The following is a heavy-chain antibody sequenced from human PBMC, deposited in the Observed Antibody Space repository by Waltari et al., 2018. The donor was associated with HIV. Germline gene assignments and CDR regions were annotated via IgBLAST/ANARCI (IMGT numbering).Heavy chain of an antibody. CDR1: GDCISNSNYF. J-gene: IGHJ2*01. CDR3: ARHALRVGAAYWSYDL. V-gene: IGHV4-39*01. CDR2: IYYSGDT. D-gene: IGHD1-26*01. Sequence: QLQLQASGPGLAKPSETLSLTCTVSGDCISNSNYFWGSIRQPPGKGLESIGRIYYSGDTYYNPSLKSRVTISVDTSKNQFSLKVNSVTAADTAVYYCARHALRVGAAYWSYDLWGRGTLVTVSS.